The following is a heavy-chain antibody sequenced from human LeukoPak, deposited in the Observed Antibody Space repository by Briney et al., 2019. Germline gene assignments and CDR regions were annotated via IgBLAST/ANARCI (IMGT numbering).Heavy chain of an antibody. D-gene: IGHD3-10*01. CDR3: ARRNRGAVFFDY. CDR2: IYYSGST. Sequence: SETLSLTCTVSGGSISSYYWSWIRQPPGKGLEWIGYIYYSGSTNYNPSLKSRVTISVDTSKNQLSLKLSSVTAADTAVYYCARRNRGAVFFDYWGQGTLVTVSS. J-gene: IGHJ4*02. V-gene: IGHV4-59*01. CDR1: GGSISSYY.